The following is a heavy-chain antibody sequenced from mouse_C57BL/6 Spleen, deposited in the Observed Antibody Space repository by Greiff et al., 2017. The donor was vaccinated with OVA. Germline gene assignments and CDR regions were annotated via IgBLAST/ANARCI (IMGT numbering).Heavy chain of an antibody. D-gene: IGHD2-3*01. CDR2: ISSGSSTI. V-gene: IGHV5-17*01. CDR3: ARHGYYAYAMDY. Sequence: EVMLVESGGGLVKPGGSLKLSCAASGFTFSDYGMHWVRQAPEKGLEWVAYISSGSSTIYYADTVKGRFTISRDNAKNTLFLQMTSLRSEDTAMYYCARHGYYAYAMDYWGQGTSVTVSS. J-gene: IGHJ4*01. CDR1: GFTFSDYG.